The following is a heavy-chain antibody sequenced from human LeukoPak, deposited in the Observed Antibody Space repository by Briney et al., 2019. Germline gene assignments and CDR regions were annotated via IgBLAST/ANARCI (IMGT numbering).Heavy chain of an antibody. Sequence: ASVKVSCKASGYTFTSYGISWVRQAPGQGLEWMGWVSAYNGNTNYAQKLQGRVTMTRDTSTSTVYMKLRSLKSDDTAVYYCAREEILTGNDAFDIWGQGTMVTVSS. CDR2: VSAYNGNT. J-gene: IGHJ3*02. CDR3: AREEILTGNDAFDI. V-gene: IGHV1-18*01. D-gene: IGHD3-9*01. CDR1: GYTFTSYG.